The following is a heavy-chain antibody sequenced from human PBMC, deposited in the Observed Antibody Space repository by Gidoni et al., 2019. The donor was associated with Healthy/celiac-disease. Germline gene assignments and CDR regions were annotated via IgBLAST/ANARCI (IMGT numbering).Heavy chain of an antibody. CDR3: ANDDRELPYYYGRDF. CDR2: SSSSGSTI. D-gene: IGHD1-7*01. CDR1: GFTFISYE. V-gene: IGHV3-48*03. J-gene: IGHJ6*02. Sequence: EVQLVASAVGMVQPGWSMIPACAGYGFTFISYEMNWFRQAPGKGLEWVSYSSSSGSTIYYADSVKGRFTISRDNDKHSLYLQMNSLRAEDTAVYYCANDDRELPYYYGRDFWGQGTTVTVSS.